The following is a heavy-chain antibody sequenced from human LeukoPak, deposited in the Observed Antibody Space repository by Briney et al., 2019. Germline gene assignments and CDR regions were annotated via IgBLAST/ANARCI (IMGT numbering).Heavy chain of an antibody. Sequence: GGSLRLSCAASGFXFSSYAISWVRQAPGKGLQWVSSISGSGDSTYYADSVKGRFTISRDNSNNTLYLQMNSLRAEDTAVYYCAILIAVAGPATFYWGQGTVVTVSS. J-gene: IGHJ4*02. CDR2: ISGSGDST. CDR1: GFXFSSYA. CDR3: AILIAVAGPATFY. V-gene: IGHV3-23*01. D-gene: IGHD6-19*01.